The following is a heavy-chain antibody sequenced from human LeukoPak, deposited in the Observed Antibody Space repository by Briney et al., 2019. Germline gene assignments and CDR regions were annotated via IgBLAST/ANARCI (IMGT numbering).Heavy chain of an antibody. CDR1: GFIFSNYA. CDR3: AKCGDFDVLSGYYGTDF. Sequence: GASLRLSCAASGFIFSNYAMYWVRQAPGKGLEWVSAISGRSGSTYYADSVKGRFTISRDSSKNTLYLQMNSLRADDTAVYYCAKCGDFDVLSGYYGTDFWGQGTLVTVSS. J-gene: IGHJ4*02. V-gene: IGHV3-23*01. CDR2: ISGRSGST. D-gene: IGHD3-9*01.